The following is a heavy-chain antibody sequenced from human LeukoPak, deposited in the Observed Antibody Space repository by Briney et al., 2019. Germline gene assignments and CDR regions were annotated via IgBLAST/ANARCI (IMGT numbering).Heavy chain of an antibody. CDR2: ISAYNGNT. V-gene: IGHV1-18*01. CDR3: ARDRALEWLTKSYYYYGMDV. CDR1: GYTFTSYG. D-gene: IGHD3-3*01. Sequence: GASVKVSCKASGYTFTSYGISWVRQALGQGLEWMGWISAYNGNTNYAQKLQGRVTMTTDTSTSTAYMELRSLRSDDTAVYYCARDRALEWLTKSYYYYGMDVWGQGTTVTVSS. J-gene: IGHJ6*02.